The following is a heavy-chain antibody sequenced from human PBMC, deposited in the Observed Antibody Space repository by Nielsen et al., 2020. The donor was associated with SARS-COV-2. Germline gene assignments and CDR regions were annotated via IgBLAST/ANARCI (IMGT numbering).Heavy chain of an antibody. D-gene: IGHD3-22*01. CDR2: ISYDGSNK. CDR3: ARASMIVVVITPFDY. J-gene: IGHJ4*02. V-gene: IGHV3-30-3*01. CDR1: GFTFSPYA. Sequence: GGSLRLSCAVSGFTFSPYAMHWVRQAPGKGLDWVAVISYDGSNKYYADSVKGRFTISRDNSKNTLYLQMNSLRAEDTAVYYCARASMIVVVITPFDYWGQGTLVTVSS.